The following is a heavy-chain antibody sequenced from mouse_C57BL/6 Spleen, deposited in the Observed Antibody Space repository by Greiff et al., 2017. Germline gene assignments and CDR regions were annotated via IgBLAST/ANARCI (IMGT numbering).Heavy chain of an antibody. V-gene: IGHV1-69*01. Sequence: VQLQQPGAELVMPGASVKLSCKASGYTFTSYWMHWVKQRPGQGLEWIGEIDPSDSYTNYNQKFKGKSTLTVDKSSSTAYMQLSSLTSEDSAVYYCARHGSSYSYYFDCWGQGTTLTVSS. CDR1: GYTFTSYW. CDR2: IDPSDSYT. CDR3: ARHGSSYSYYFDC. J-gene: IGHJ2*01. D-gene: IGHD1-1*01.